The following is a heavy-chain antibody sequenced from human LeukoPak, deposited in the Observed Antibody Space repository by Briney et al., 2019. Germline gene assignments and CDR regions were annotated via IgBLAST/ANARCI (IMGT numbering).Heavy chain of an antibody. J-gene: IGHJ6*02. CDR3: AKSSDSSGRYTHGLDV. V-gene: IGHV3-23*01. CDR2: VIATDAST. Sequence: GGSLRLSCAASEFTFTRYVMAWVRQAPGKGLEWVSSVIATDASTRYADSVRGRFTISRDNFRNTVHLQMSSLRVEDTAIYYCAKSSDSSGRYTHGLDVWGQGTTVTVSS. D-gene: IGHD3-22*01. CDR1: EFTFTRYV.